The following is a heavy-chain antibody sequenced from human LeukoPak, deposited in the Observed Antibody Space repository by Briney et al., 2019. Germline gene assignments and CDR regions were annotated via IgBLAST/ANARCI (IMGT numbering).Heavy chain of an antibody. V-gene: IGHV3-21*01. J-gene: IGHJ5*02. D-gene: IGHD3-10*01. Sequence: GGSLGLSCAASGFTFSSYSMIWVRQAPGKGLEWVSSISSRSSYIYYADSVKGRFNISGENAKNSLYLQMNSLRSEDTAVYYCARARMVRGVISNFDPWGQGTLVTVSS. CDR2: ISSRSSYI. CDR3: ARARMVRGVISNFDP. CDR1: GFTFSSYS.